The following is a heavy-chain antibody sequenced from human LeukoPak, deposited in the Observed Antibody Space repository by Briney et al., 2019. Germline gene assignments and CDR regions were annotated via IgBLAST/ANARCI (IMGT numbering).Heavy chain of an antibody. V-gene: IGHV4-30-2*01. D-gene: IGHD5-18*01. CDR2: IYHNGNT. CDR1: GGSISSGGYS. J-gene: IGHJ4*02. Sequence: PSETLSLTCAVSGGSISSGGYSWRWIRLPPGKGLEWIGYIYHNGNTYYSPSLKSRVTISVDRSKNQLSLKLSSVTAADTAMYYCASGGYSYGFDYWGQGTLVTVSS. CDR3: ASGGYSYGFDY.